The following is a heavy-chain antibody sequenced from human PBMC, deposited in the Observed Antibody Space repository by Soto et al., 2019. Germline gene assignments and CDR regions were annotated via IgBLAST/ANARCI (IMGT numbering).Heavy chain of an antibody. CDR1: GFSFSSYG. CDR3: AKSSVGYNYGLEY. J-gene: IGHJ4*02. V-gene: IGHV3-33*06. CDR2: TWFEGSGE. Sequence: QVHLVESGGGVVQPGTSLRLSCTASGFSFSSYGMHWVRQAPGKGLEWVAVTWFEGSGEHYASSVKGRFTISRDNSKNTLYRLMNSLRVEDTAVYYWAKSSVGYNYGLEYRGQGTLVTVSS. D-gene: IGHD5-12*01.